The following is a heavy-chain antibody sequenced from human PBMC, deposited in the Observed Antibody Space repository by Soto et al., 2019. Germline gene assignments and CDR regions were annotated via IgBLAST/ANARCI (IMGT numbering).Heavy chain of an antibody. CDR2: FNEDSSYI. J-gene: IGHJ6*03. CDR1: GFDFSSYS. V-gene: IGHV3-21*02. Sequence: EVQLVESGGGLVKPGGSLRLSCAASGFDFSSYSMNWVRQAPGKGLEWVSSFNEDSSYIYYAHSLRGRFTISRDNAKESLYLQMICRSAEDTAVYYCVRDFGWYFRSGYMPVWGDGAKVAVSS. CDR3: VRDFGWYFRSGYMPV. D-gene: IGHD3-3*01.